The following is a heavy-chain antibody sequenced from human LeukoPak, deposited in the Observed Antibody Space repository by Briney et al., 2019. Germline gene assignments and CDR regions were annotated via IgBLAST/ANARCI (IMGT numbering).Heavy chain of an antibody. D-gene: IGHD6-13*01. CDR1: GGSISSYY. Sequence: SETLSLTCTVSGGSISSYYWSWIRQPPGKGLEWIGYIYYSGSTNYNPSLKSRVTISVDTSKNQFSLKVTSVTAADTAMYYCARHESFRSSWNYWGQGPLVTVSS. V-gene: IGHV4-59*08. CDR3: ARHESFRSSWNY. CDR2: IYYSGST. J-gene: IGHJ4*02.